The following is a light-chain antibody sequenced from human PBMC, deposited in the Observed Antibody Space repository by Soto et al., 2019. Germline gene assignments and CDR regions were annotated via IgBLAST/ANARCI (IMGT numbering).Light chain of an antibody. Sequence: QAVVTQSPSASASLGAWVNLTCTLSSGHSSYAIAWHQQQPEKGPRYLMKLNSDGSHSKGDGIPDRLSGSSSGAERYLTISSLQSEDEADYYCQTWGTGIVVFGGGTKLTVL. CDR1: SGHSSYA. CDR3: QTWGTGIVV. CDR2: LNSDGSH. V-gene: IGLV4-69*01. J-gene: IGLJ2*01.